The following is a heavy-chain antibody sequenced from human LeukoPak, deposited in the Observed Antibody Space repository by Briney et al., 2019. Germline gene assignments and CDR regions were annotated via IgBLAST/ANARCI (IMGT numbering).Heavy chain of an antibody. V-gene: IGHV3-23*01. CDR1: GFTFSSYA. CDR3: AKVRGYSGYEPFDY. D-gene: IGHD5-12*01. CDR2: ISASGGSGST. Sequence: GGSLRLSCAASGFTFSSYAMSWVRQAPGKGLEWVSAISASGGSGSTYYADSVKGRFTISRDNSKNTLYLQMNSLRAEDTAVYYCAKVRGYSGYEPFDYWGQGTLSPSPQ. J-gene: IGHJ4*02.